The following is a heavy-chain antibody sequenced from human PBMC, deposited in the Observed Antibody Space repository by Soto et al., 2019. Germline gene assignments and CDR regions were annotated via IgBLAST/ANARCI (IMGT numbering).Heavy chain of an antibody. CDR3: ARLVVVVPAAPRGWFDP. V-gene: IGHV1-18*04. CDR1: GYTFTSYG. CDR2: ISAYNGNT. D-gene: IGHD2-2*01. Sequence: QVQLVQSGAEVKKPGASVKVSCKASGYTFTSYGISWVRQAPGQGLEWMGWISAYNGNTNYAQKLQGRVTMTTDTSTSTAYMELRSLISDDTAVYYCARLVVVVPAAPRGWFDPWGQGTLVTVSS. J-gene: IGHJ5*02.